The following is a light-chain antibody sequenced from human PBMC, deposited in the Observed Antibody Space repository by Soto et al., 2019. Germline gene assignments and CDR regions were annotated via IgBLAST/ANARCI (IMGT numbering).Light chain of an antibody. J-gene: IGLJ2*01. CDR2: DVS. V-gene: IGLV2-14*01. CDR1: SSDVGGYNF. CDR3: ISYTSSSTVV. Sequence: QSALTRPASVSGSPGQSITIACTGTSSDVGGYNFVSWYQQHPGKAPKLIIYDVSNRPSGVSNRFSGSKSGNTASLTISGLQAEDEADYYCISYTSSSTVVFGGGTKLTVL.